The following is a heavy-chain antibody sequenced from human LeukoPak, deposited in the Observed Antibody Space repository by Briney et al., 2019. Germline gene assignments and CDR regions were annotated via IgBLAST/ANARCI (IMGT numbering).Heavy chain of an antibody. D-gene: IGHD2-2*01. CDR3: ARVGGDIVVVPAGVAIDY. CDR1: GGSFSGYY. Sequence: SETLSLTCAVYGGSFSGYYWSWIRQPPGKGLEWIGEINHSGSTNYNPSLKSRVTISVDTSKNQFSLKLSSVTAADTAVYYCARVGGDIVVVPAGVAIDYWGQGTLVTVSS. CDR2: INHSGST. J-gene: IGHJ4*02. V-gene: IGHV4-34*01.